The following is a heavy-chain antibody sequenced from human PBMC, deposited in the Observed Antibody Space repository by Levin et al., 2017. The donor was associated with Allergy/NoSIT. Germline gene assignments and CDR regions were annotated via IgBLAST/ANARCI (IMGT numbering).Heavy chain of an antibody. CDR3: ARSTGSNTFFDY. D-gene: IGHD3-9*01. CDR1: GFTFSSYS. V-gene: IGHV3-48*01. Sequence: GESLKISCAASGFTFSSYSMNWVRQAPGKGLEWVSYISSGSSTIYYADSVKGRFTISRDNAETSLYLQMNSLRVEDTAVYYCARSTGSNTFFDYWGQGTLVTVSS. CDR2: ISSGSSTI. J-gene: IGHJ4*02.